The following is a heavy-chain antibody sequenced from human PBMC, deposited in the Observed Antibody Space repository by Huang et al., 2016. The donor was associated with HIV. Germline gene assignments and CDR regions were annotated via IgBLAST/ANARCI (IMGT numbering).Heavy chain of an antibody. CDR1: GYTVSELS. CDR2: VDPEEGET. CDR3: ATATPDVGAGVLRSAFDI. D-gene: IGHD2-15*01. Sequence: QVQLVESGAELKKPGASVRVSCKVSGYTVSELSLHWVRQAPEKGLEWVWGVDPEEGETSYARRLQGRVTMTEDTSTDRAYMELSSLRPEDTAVYYCATATPDVGAGVLRSAFDIWGQGTMVTVSS. J-gene: IGHJ3*02. V-gene: IGHV1-24*01.